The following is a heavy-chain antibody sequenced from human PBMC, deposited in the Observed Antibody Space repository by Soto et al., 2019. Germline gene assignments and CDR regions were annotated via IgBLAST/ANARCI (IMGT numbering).Heavy chain of an antibody. V-gene: IGHV3-23*01. J-gene: IGHJ4*02. CDR3: ATMNGYFEY. CDR2: ITATGDRT. CDR1: GLMFSSYS. D-gene: IGHD3-22*01. Sequence: GSLRLSCAGSGLMFSSYSMCWVRQTPGKGLEWVAAITATGDRTYYADSVTGRFTISRDNSKKTHYLQMTSLRAEDKAMYYCATMNGYFEYWGQGTPVTVSS.